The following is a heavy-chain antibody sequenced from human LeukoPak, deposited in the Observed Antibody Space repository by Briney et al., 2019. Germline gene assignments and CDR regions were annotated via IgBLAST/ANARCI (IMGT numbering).Heavy chain of an antibody. CDR3: ARSIAAAGTPDNWFDP. Sequence: SESLSLTCTVSGGSISSYYWSWIRQPPGKGLEWIGYIYHSGSTYYNPSLKSRVTISVDRSKNQFSLKLSSVTAADTAVYYCARSIAAAGTPDNWFDPWGQGTLVTVSS. V-gene: IGHV4-59*12. CDR2: IYHSGST. CDR1: GGSISSYY. D-gene: IGHD6-13*01. J-gene: IGHJ5*02.